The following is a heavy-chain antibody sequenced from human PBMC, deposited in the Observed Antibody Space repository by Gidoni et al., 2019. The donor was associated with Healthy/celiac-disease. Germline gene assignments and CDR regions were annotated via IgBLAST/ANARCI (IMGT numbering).Heavy chain of an antibody. Sequence: EVQLVESGGGLVQPGGSLRLSCAASRFTFSSYERNWVCQAPGKGLEWVSYISSSGSAIYYADSVKGRFTISRDNAKNSLYLQMNSLRSEDTAVYYCASLIVGATKVDYWGQGTLVTVSS. CDR1: RFTFSSYE. CDR2: ISSSGSAI. J-gene: IGHJ4*02. CDR3: ASLIVGATKVDY. D-gene: IGHD1-26*01. V-gene: IGHV3-48*03.